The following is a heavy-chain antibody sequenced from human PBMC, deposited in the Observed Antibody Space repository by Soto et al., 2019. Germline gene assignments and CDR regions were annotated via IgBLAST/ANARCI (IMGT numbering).Heavy chain of an antibody. CDR3: ARVYYDYIWASIFYYYMDV. D-gene: IGHD3-16*01. Sequence: ASVKVSCKASGYTFTSYDINWVRQATGQGLEWMGWMNPNSGNTGYAQKFQGRVTMTRNTSISTAYMELSSLRSEDTAVYYCARVYYDYIWASIFYYYMDVWGKGTTVTVSS. CDR1: GYTFTSYD. J-gene: IGHJ6*03. CDR2: MNPNSGNT. V-gene: IGHV1-8*01.